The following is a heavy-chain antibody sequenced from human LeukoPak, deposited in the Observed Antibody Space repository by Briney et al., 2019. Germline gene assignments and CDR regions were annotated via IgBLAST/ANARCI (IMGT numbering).Heavy chain of an antibody. Sequence: PSGTLSLTCAVSGGSISSSNWWSWVRQPPGKGLEWIGEIYHSGSTNYNPSLKSRVTISVDKSKNQFSLKLSSVTAADTAVYYCARIYGGRREKGWFDPWGQGTLVTVSS. J-gene: IGHJ5*02. CDR3: ARIYGGRREKGWFDP. D-gene: IGHD4-23*01. CDR1: GGSISSSNW. CDR2: IYHSGST. V-gene: IGHV4-4*02.